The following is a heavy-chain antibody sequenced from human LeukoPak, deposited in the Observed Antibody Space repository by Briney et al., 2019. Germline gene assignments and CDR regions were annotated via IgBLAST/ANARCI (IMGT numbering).Heavy chain of an antibody. CDR1: GFTFSSYW. CDR3: ACLTTTSNWYDAFDI. Sequence: GGSLRLSCAASGFTFSSYWMSWVRQAPGKGLEWVANIKQGGSEKYYVDSVKGRFTISRDNAKNSLYLQMNSLRAEDTAVYYCACLTTTSNWYDAFDIWGQGTMVTVSS. V-gene: IGHV3-7*01. CDR2: IKQGGSEK. D-gene: IGHD1/OR15-1a*01. J-gene: IGHJ3*02.